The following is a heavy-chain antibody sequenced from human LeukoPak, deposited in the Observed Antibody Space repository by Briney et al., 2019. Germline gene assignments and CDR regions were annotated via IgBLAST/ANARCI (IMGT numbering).Heavy chain of an antibody. CDR3: ATQYYGAFDY. CDR2: FDPEDGET. V-gene: IGHV1-24*01. Sequence: ASVKVSCKVSGYTLTELSMHWVRQAPGKGLEWMGGFDPEDGETIYAQKFQGRVTMTEDTSTETAYMEVSSLRSEDTAVYYCATQYYGAFDYWGQGTLVTVSS. J-gene: IGHJ4*02. CDR1: GYTLTELS. D-gene: IGHD4-17*01.